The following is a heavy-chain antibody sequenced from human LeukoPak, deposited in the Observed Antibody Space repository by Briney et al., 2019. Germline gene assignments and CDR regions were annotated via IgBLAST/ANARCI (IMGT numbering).Heavy chain of an antibody. CDR2: IFHSGST. J-gene: IGHJ4*02. Sequence: SETLSLTCTVSGGSISSGSYHWTWIRQPPGKGLEWIGYIFHSGSTSYNPSLKSRVTISVDRSKNQFSLKLSSVTAADTAVYYCARGIFSGSYYVDYWGQGTLVTVSS. V-gene: IGHV4-30-2*01. D-gene: IGHD1-26*01. CDR3: ARGIFSGSYYVDY. CDR1: GGSISSGSYH.